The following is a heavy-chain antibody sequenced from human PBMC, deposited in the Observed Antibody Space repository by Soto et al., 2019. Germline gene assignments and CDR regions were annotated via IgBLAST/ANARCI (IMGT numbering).Heavy chain of an antibody. Sequence: ASVKVSCKASGYTFTSYAMHWVRQAPGQRLEWMGWINAGNGNTKYSQKFQGRVTITRDTSASTAYMELSSLRSEDTAVYYCARGGAPPHSSGWYDYWGQGTLVTVSS. CDR2: INAGNGNT. D-gene: IGHD6-19*01. CDR1: GYTFTSYA. V-gene: IGHV1-3*01. CDR3: ARGGAPPHSSGWYDY. J-gene: IGHJ4*02.